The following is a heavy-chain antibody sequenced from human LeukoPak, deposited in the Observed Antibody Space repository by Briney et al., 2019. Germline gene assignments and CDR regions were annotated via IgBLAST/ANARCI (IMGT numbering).Heavy chain of an antibody. J-gene: IGHJ4*02. V-gene: IGHV3-30*02. D-gene: IGHD6-19*01. CDR2: IRYDGSNK. CDR1: GFTFSSYG. CDR3: AKGPGIAVAGTAFDY. Sequence: PGGSLRLSCAASGFTFSSYGMHWVRQAPGKGLEWVAFIRYDGSNKYYADSVKGRFTISRDNSKNTLYLQMNSLRAEDTAVYYCAKGPGIAVAGTAFDYWGQGTLVTVSS.